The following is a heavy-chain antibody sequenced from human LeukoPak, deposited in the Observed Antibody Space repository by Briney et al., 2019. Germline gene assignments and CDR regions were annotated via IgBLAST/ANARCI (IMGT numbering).Heavy chain of an antibody. CDR3: ARGPYSYGPSGVYYGMDV. D-gene: IGHD5-18*01. J-gene: IGHJ6*04. CDR2: IIPIFGTA. V-gene: IGHV1-69*13. Sequence: SVKVSCKASGGTFISYAISWVRQAPGQGLEWMGGIIPIFGTANYAQKFQGRVTITADESTSTAYMELSSLRSEDTAVYYCARGPYSYGPSGVYYGMDVWGKGTTVTASS. CDR1: GGTFISYA.